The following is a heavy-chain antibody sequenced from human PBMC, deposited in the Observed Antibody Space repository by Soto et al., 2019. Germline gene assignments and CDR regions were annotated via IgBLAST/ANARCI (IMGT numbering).Heavy chain of an antibody. Sequence: EVQLLESGGGLVQPGGSLRLSCAASGFTFSSYAMSWVRQAPGKGLEWVSAISGSGGSTYYADSVKGRFTISRDNSKNTLYLQMNSLRAEDTAVYYCAKDQGGAAAGWLFGSGYDYWGQGTLVTVSS. CDR2: ISGSGGST. D-gene: IGHD6-13*01. V-gene: IGHV3-23*01. J-gene: IGHJ4*02. CDR3: AKDQGGAAAGWLFGSGYDY. CDR1: GFTFSSYA.